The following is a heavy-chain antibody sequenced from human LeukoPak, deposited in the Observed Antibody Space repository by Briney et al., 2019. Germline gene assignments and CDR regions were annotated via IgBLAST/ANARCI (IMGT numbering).Heavy chain of an antibody. J-gene: IGHJ4*02. CDR2: IYYSGST. Sequence: KTSQTLSLTCTVSGGSISSGDYYWSWLRQPPGKGLEWIGYIYYSGSTYYNPSLKSRVTISVDTSKNQFSLKLSSVTAADTAVYYCARITYYYGSGSRALDYWGQGTLVTVPS. CDR1: GGSISSGDYY. V-gene: IGHV4-30-4*01. CDR3: ARITYYYGSGSRALDY. D-gene: IGHD3-10*01.